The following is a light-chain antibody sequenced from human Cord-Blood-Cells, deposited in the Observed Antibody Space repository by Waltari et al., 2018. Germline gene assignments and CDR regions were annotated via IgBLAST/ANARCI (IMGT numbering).Light chain of an antibody. J-gene: IGKJ2*01. Sequence: EIVLTQSPATLSLSPGERATLSCRASPIVSSYLAWYQQKPGQAPRLLIYDASNRATGIPARFSGSGSGTDFTLTISSLEPEDFAVYVCQQRSNWPPYMYTFGQGTKLEIK. V-gene: IGKV3-11*01. CDR1: PIVSSY. CDR2: DAS. CDR3: QQRSNWPPYMYT.